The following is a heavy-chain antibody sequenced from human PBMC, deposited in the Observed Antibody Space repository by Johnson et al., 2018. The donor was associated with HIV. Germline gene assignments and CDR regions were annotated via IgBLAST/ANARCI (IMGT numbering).Heavy chain of an antibody. J-gene: IGHJ3*02. CDR2: ISGSEDDT. CDR3: AREGGAAAPDAFDI. D-gene: IGHD2-2*01. CDR1: GFNFIDYA. V-gene: IGHV3-23*04. Sequence: VQLVESGGGLVQPGGSLRLSCVASGFNFIDYAMIWVRQAPGKGLEWVSFISGSEDDTYYADSVKGRFTISRDNSKNTLYLQMNSLRAEDTAVYYCAREGGAAAPDAFDIWGQGTMVTVSS.